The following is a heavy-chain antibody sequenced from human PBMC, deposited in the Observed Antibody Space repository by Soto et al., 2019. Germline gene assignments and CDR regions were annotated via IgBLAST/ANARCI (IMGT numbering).Heavy chain of an antibody. CDR2: FFIGGNT. V-gene: IGHV4-39*07. J-gene: IGHJ6*02. CDR3: ASSRFVSEVPAASYYYGMDV. Sequence: SETLSLTCTVSGGSISSSTYYWGWMRQPPGKGLEWIGSFFIGGNTYYNPSLKSRVTISVDKSKNQFSLKLSSVTAADTAVYYCASSRFVSEVPAASYYYGMDVWGQGTTVTVSS. CDR1: GGSISSSTYY. D-gene: IGHD2-2*01.